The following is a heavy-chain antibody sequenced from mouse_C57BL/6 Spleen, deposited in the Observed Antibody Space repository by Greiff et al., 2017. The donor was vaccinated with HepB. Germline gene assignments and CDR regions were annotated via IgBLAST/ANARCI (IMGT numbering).Heavy chain of an antibody. Sequence: EVKLVDSGGGLVQPGGSLSLSCAASGFTFTDYYMSWVRQPPGKALEWLGFIRNKANGYTTEYSASVKGRFTISRDNSQSILYLQMNALRAEDSATYYCARLNWPYAMDYWGQGTSVTVSS. J-gene: IGHJ4*01. CDR3: ARLNWPYAMDY. D-gene: IGHD4-1*02. CDR2: IRNKANGYTT. CDR1: GFTFTDYY. V-gene: IGHV7-3*01.